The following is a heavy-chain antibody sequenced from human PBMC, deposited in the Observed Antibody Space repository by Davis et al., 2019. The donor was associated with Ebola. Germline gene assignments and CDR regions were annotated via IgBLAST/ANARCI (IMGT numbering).Heavy chain of an antibody. CDR2: INPNSGGT. V-gene: IGHV1-2*02. J-gene: IGHJ4*02. Sequence: ASVRGSCTASGWTGPGGGVGWFVPGPGPVVESSGWINPNSGGTNYAQKFQGRVTMTRDTSISTAYMELSRLRSDDTAVYYCARDFSYGSGFGVAYYFDYWGQGTLVTVSS. CDR3: ARDFSYGSGFGVAYYFDY. D-gene: IGHD3-10*01. CDR1: GWTGPGGG.